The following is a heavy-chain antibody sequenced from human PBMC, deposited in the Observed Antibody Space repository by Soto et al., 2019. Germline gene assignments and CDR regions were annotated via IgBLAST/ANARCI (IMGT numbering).Heavy chain of an antibody. CDR1: GFTFRNYG. V-gene: IGHV3-33*01. D-gene: IGHD2-21*01. CDR2: IWYDGNNK. Sequence: QVHLVESGGGVVQPGRSLRLSCAASGFTFRNYGMHWVRQAPGKGLEWVASIWYDGNNKYYSDSVKGRFTISRDNSKNMSFLQKDSLRAEGTAVYFCARGDCGGQCPCDYWGQGTLVTVSS. J-gene: IGHJ4*02. CDR3: ARGDCGGQCPCDY.